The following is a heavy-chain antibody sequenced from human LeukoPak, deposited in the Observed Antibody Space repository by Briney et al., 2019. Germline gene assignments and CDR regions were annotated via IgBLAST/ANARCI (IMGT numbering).Heavy chain of an antibody. V-gene: IGHV3-48*03. D-gene: IGHD5-18*01. Sequence: GGSLRLSCAVSGITFSNYAMNWVRQAPGKGLEWVSYISSSGSTIYYADSVKGRVTISRDNAKNSLYLQMSSLRAEDTAVYYCARGRTAMVTPFDYWGQGTLVTVSS. CDR1: GITFSNYA. CDR2: ISSSGSTI. J-gene: IGHJ4*02. CDR3: ARGRTAMVTPFDY.